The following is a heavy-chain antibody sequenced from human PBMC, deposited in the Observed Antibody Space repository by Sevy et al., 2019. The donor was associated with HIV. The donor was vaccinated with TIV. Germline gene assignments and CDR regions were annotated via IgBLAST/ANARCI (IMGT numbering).Heavy chain of an antibody. D-gene: IGHD4-17*01. V-gene: IGHV3-7*01. CDR1: GFSFSDYW. J-gene: IGHJ3*02. Sequence: GGSLRLSCAVSGFSFSDYWMSWVRQAPGKGLEWVAKTKHDGSEKYYVDSVKGRFTISRDNAKNSLYLQMNSLRAEDTAVYYCVRGGNSTTDIWGQGTMVTVSS. CDR3: VRGGNSTTDI. CDR2: TKHDGSEK.